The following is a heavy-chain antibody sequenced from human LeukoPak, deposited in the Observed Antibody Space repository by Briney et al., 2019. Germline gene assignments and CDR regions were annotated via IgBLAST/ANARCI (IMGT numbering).Heavy chain of an antibody. Sequence: PSETLSLTCTVSGGSISSYYWSWIRQPPGKGLEWIGTIYYSGSTYYNPSLKSRVTISVDTSKNQFSLKVRSVTAADTAVYYCARKTIAGADDYWGQGTLVTVSS. J-gene: IGHJ4*02. D-gene: IGHD6-13*01. CDR2: IYYSGST. V-gene: IGHV4-59*04. CDR1: GGSISSYY. CDR3: ARKTIAGADDY.